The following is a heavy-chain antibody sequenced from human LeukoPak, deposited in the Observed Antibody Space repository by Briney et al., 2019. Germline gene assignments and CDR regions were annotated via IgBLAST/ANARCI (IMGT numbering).Heavy chain of an antibody. Sequence: PSETLSLTCTVSGASISSAYWSWVRRPPEKGLEWIGYIHYSGSTTYNPSLKSRVTMSVDTSKNQFSLKLTSVTAADTAVFYCARSYSSGWFYFDDWGQGTLVTVPS. CDR3: ARSYSSGWFYFDD. J-gene: IGHJ4*02. D-gene: IGHD6-19*01. V-gene: IGHV4-59*08. CDR1: GASISSAY. CDR2: IHYSGST.